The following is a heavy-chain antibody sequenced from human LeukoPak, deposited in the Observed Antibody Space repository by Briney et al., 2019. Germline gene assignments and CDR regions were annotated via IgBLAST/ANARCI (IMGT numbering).Heavy chain of an antibody. CDR2: IIPIFGTA. V-gene: IGHV1-69*13. CDR3: ARDEMATKSGGFDY. D-gene: IGHD5-24*01. J-gene: IGHJ4*02. Sequence: SVKVSCKASGGTFSSYAISWVRQAPEQGLEWMGGIIPIFGTANYAQKFQGRVTITADESTSTAYMELSSLRSEDTAVYYCARDEMATKSGGFDYWGQGTLVTVSS. CDR1: GGTFSSYA.